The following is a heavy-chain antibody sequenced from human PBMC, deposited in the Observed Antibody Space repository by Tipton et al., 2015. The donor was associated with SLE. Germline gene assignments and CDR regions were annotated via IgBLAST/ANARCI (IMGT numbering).Heavy chain of an antibody. J-gene: IGHJ4*02. V-gene: IGHV3-33*01. CDR2: IWYDGSNK. CDR3: AREGSSTSSRPPFDY. D-gene: IGHD6-6*01. Sequence: SLRLSCAASGFTFNIYGMHWVRQAPGKGLEWVAVIWYDGSNKYYADSVKGRFTISRDNSKNTLYLQVNSLRSDDTALYYCAREGSSTSSRPPFDYWGQGTLVTVSS. CDR1: GFTFNIYG.